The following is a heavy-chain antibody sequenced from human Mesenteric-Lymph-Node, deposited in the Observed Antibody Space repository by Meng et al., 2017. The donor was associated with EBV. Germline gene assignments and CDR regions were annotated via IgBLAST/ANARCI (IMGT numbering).Heavy chain of an antibody. J-gene: IGHJ4*02. CDR2: IYRGGTT. CDR3: ATPYLRLNY. V-gene: IGHV3-53*01. Sequence: GQLVAAGGGLIQPGASLSLSCAASGFIVNSNYMSWVRQAPGKGLEWVAVIYRGGTTHYADSVKGRFTISRDDSKNTLYLQMNGLRAEDTAVYYCATPYLRLNYWGRGTLVTVSS. D-gene: IGHD3-10*01. CDR1: GFIVNSNY.